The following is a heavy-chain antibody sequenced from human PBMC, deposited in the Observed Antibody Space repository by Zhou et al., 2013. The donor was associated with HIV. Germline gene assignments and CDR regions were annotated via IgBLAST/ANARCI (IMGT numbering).Heavy chain of an antibody. J-gene: IGHJ6*03. CDR1: GDTFSSYA. Sequence: QVQLVQSGAEVKKPGSSVKVSCKTSGDTFSSYAITWVRQAPGQGLEWMGRIIPIFGPAIYAQKFQGRVSITADESTSTAYMELNSITSEDSAVYYCARGNVTNFYYFMDVWGKGTTVTVSS. D-gene: IGHD2-2*01. CDR2: IIPIFGPA. V-gene: IGHV1-69*13. CDR3: ARGNVTNFYYFMDV.